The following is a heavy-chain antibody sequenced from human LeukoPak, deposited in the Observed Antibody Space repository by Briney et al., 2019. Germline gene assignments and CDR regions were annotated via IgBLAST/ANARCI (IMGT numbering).Heavy chain of an antibody. D-gene: IGHD4-17*01. V-gene: IGHV4-59*01. CDR2: IYYSGST. J-gene: IGHJ4*02. CDR3: ARNGDYVGFDY. Sequence: SETLSLSCTVSGGSITSYYWSWIRQPTGKGLEWIGYIYYSGSTNYNPSLKSRVTILVDTSKNQFSLKLSSVTAADTAVYYCARNGDYVGFDYWGQGTLVTVSS. CDR1: GGSITSYY.